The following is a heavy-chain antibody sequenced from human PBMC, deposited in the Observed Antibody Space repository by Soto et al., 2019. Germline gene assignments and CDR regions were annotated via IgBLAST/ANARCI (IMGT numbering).Heavy chain of an antibody. CDR1: GYTFTSYY. Sequence: ASVKISCKASGYTFTSYYMHWVRQPPGQGLEWMGIINPSGGSTSYAQKFQGRVTMTRDTSPSTVYMELSSLRSEDTAVYYCASSLIGNDFPPNYWGQGTLVTVSS. CDR2: INPSGGST. D-gene: IGHD3-3*01. CDR3: ASSLIGNDFPPNY. V-gene: IGHV1-46*01. J-gene: IGHJ4*02.